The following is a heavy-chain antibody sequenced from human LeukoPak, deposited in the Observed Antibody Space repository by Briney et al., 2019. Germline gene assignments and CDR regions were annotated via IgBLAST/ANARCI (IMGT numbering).Heavy chain of an antibody. J-gene: IGHJ4*02. CDR3: AKSYDNGWYVCDY. V-gene: IGHV3-30*09. CDR2: ISYDGSIK. Sequence: PGGSLRLSCAASGFTFSNFAMNWVRQAPGKGLVWLAFISYDGSIKSYADSVKGRFAVSRDNSKNTLYLQMNSLRPEDTAFYYCAKSYDNGWYVCDYWGQGTLVTVSS. D-gene: IGHD6-19*01. CDR1: GFTFSNFA.